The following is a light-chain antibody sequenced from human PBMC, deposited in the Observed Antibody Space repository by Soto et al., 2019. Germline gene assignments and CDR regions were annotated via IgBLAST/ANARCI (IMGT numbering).Light chain of an antibody. CDR2: DAS. V-gene: IGKV3-11*01. CDR3: QQRSNLIT. Sequence: EIVLTQSPATLSLSPGERATLSCRASQSVSSSLAWYQQKPGQAPRPLIYDASNRATGIPARFSGSGSGTDFTLTISSLEPEDFAVYYCQQRSNLITFGQGTRLEIK. J-gene: IGKJ5*01. CDR1: QSVSSS.